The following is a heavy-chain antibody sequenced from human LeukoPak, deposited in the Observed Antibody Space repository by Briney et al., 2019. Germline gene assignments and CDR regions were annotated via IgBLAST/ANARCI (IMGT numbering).Heavy chain of an antibody. CDR2: IWYDGSEK. V-gene: IGHV3-33*06. J-gene: IGHJ4*02. CDR1: GFTFSHSG. D-gene: IGHD3-10*01. Sequence: PGRSLRLSCAASGFTFSHSGMFWVRQAPGKGLEWVAIIWYDGSEKYYADSVKGRFTISRDNSKNTLFLQMNSLRVEDTAVYYCAKDYGTDDSGRRGYLDSWGQGALVTVSS. CDR3: AKDYGTDDSGRRGYLDS.